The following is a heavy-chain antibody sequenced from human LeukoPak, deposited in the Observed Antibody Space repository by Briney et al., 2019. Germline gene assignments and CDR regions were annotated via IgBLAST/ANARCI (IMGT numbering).Heavy chain of an antibody. CDR2: IHTTGST. V-gene: IGHV4-4*09. CDR1: GGSISGFH. D-gene: IGHD3-3*01. J-gene: IGHJ3*02. CDR3: ARHIFWSGFYGAFDI. Sequence: PSETLSLTCTVSGGSISGFHWSGIRQPPGRGLEWIGYIHTTGSTNYNPSLKSRAAIPVDTHKNQFSLKLRSVTAADKAVYLCARHIFWSGFYGAFDIWGRGTLVTVSS.